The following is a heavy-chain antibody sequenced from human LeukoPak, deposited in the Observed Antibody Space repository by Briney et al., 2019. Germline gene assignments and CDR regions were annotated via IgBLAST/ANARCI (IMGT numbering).Heavy chain of an antibody. D-gene: IGHD3-3*01. J-gene: IGHJ3*02. CDR2: ISGSGGST. CDR3: AKKGVVIVAFDI. Sequence: GGSLRLSCAASGFTFSSYGMHWVRQAPGKGLEWVSAISGSGGSTYYADSVKGRFTISRDNSKNTLYLQMNSLRAEDTAVYYCAKKGVVIVAFDIWGQGTMVTVSS. V-gene: IGHV3-23*01. CDR1: GFTFSSYG.